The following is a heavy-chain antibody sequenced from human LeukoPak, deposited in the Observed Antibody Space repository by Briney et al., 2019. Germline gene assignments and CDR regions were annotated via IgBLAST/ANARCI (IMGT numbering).Heavy chain of an antibody. D-gene: IGHD3-22*01. J-gene: IGHJ4*02. CDR3: ARFINYYDSSGYDY. V-gene: IGHV4-59*08. CDR2: IYYSGST. Sequence: SETLSLTCTVSGGSISSYYWSWIRQPPGKGLEWIGYIYYSGSTNYNPSLKSRVTISVDTSKNQFSLKLSSVTAADTAVYYCARFINYYDSSGYDYWGQGTLVTVSS. CDR1: GGSISSYY.